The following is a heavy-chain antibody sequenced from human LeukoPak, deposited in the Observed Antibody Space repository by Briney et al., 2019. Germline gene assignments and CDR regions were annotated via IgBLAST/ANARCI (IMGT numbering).Heavy chain of an antibody. CDR2: INHSGST. V-gene: IGHV4-34*01. Sequence: ASETLSLTCAAYGGSFSGYYWSWIHQPPGKGLEWIGEINHSGSTNYNPSLKSRVTISVDTSKNQFSLKLSSVTAADTAVYYCARRSGYYYYYYYMDVWGKGTTVTISS. J-gene: IGHJ6*03. CDR3: ARRSGYYYYYYYMDV. CDR1: GGSFSGYY. D-gene: IGHD3-3*01.